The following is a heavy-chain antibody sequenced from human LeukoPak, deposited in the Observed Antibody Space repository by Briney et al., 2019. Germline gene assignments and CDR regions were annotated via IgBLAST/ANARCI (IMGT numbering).Heavy chain of an antibody. CDR1: GFTFSSYG. Sequence: GGSLRLSCAASGFTFSSYGMHWVRQAPGKGLEWVAVISYDGSNKYYADSVKGRFTISRDNSKNTLYLQMNSLRAEDTAVYYCAKDSDPPGLDYWGQGTLVTVSS. CDR3: AKDSDPPGLDY. D-gene: IGHD3-10*01. CDR2: ISYDGSNK. J-gene: IGHJ4*02. V-gene: IGHV3-30*18.